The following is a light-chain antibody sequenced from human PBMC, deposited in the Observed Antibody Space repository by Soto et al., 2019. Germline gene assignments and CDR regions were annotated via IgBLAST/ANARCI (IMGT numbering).Light chain of an antibody. CDR3: SSYAGNYVYV. Sequence: QSVLAQPRSVSGSPGQSVTIPCTGTSSDVGGYNYVSWYQRHAGKGPKLIIYDVSERPSGVPDHFSASKSGNTASLTISGLQAEDEADYYCSSYAGNYVYVFGSGTKVTVL. CDR1: SSDVGGYNY. J-gene: IGLJ1*01. CDR2: DVS. V-gene: IGLV2-11*01.